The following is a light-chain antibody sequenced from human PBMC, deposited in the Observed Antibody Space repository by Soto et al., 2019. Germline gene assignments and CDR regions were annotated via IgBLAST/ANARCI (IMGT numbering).Light chain of an antibody. CDR2: DAS. J-gene: IGKJ1*01. V-gene: IGKV1-39*01. Sequence: DIQMTQSPSTLSASVGDTVTITCRASHNIFIWLAWYQHKPGKAPKLLIFDASSLHAGVPSRFSGSGSGTDFTLTISSLQPEDFATYYCQQSYSTGSWTFGQGTKVEIK. CDR3: QQSYSTGSWT. CDR1: HNIFIW.